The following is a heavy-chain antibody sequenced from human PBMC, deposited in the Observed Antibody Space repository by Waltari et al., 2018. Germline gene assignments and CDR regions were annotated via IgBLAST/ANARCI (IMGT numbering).Heavy chain of an antibody. D-gene: IGHD2-15*01. V-gene: IGHV1-24*01. CDR3: ATDWGYCSDDSCYVGERGDY. Sequence: VQLIQSGAEVKKPGASVRLSCKVSGYSLTDLSIPWVRQPPGKGLEWMGGFDPERRDTTYAQRFQGRVTMTEDTSTDTAYMELRSLTSDDTAVFYCATDWGYCSDDSCYVGERGDYWGQGTLVTVSS. J-gene: IGHJ4*02. CDR1: GYSLTDLS. CDR2: FDPERRDT.